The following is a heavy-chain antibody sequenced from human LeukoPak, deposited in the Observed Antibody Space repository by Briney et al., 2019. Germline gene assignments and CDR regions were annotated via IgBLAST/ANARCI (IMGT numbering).Heavy chain of an antibody. Sequence: GGSLRLSCAVSGFTFSGFWMSWSRQAPGKGLEWVAVISYDGSNKYYADSVKGRFTISRDNSKNTPYLQMNSLRAEDTAVYYCATHYYDSSGYYSPDYWGQGTLVTVSS. CDR2: ISYDGSNK. CDR1: GFTFSGFW. V-gene: IGHV3-30-3*01. J-gene: IGHJ4*02. D-gene: IGHD3-22*01. CDR3: ATHYYDSSGYYSPDY.